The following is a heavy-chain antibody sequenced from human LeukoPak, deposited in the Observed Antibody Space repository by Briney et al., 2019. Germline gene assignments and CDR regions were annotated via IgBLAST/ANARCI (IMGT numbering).Heavy chain of an antibody. J-gene: IGHJ6*02. CDR1: GFTFSSYS. CDR2: ISSSSSYI. CDR3: AKDGGGGCSGVNCYRGSYFSGMDV. V-gene: IGHV3-21*01. D-gene: IGHD2-15*01. Sequence: GGSLRLSCAASGFTFSSYSMNWVRQAPGKGLEWVSSISSSSSYIYYADSVKGRFTISRDNAKNSLYLQMNSLRAEDTAVYYCAKDGGGGCSGVNCYRGSYFSGMDVWGQGTTVTVSS.